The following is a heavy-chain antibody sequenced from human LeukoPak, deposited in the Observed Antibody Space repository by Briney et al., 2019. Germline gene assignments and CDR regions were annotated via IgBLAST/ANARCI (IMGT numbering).Heavy chain of an antibody. CDR3: ARIAVAGWFDP. J-gene: IGHJ5*02. Sequence: SETLSLTCTVSGGSISSSSYYRGWIRQPPGKGLEWIGSIYYSGSTNYNPSLKSRVTISVDTSKNQFSLKLSSVTAADTAVYYCARIAVAGWFDPWGQGTLVTVSS. D-gene: IGHD6-19*01. CDR1: GGSISSSSYY. CDR2: IYYSGST. V-gene: IGHV4-39*07.